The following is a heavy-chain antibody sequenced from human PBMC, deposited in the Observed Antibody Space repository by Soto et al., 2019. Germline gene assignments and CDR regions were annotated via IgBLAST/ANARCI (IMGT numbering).Heavy chain of an antibody. J-gene: IGHJ6*02. Sequence: ASVKVSCKASGGTFSSYAISWVRQAPGQGLEWMGGIIPIFGTANYAQKFQGRVMITADKSTSTAYMELSSLRSEDTAVYYCARVHDILTGYRPVGMDVWGQGPTVTVYS. CDR1: GGTFSSYA. D-gene: IGHD3-9*01. CDR3: ARVHDILTGYRPVGMDV. CDR2: IIPIFGTA. V-gene: IGHV1-69*06.